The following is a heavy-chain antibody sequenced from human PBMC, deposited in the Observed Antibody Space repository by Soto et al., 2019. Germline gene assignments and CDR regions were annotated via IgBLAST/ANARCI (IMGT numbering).Heavy chain of an antibody. CDR2: IHHSGST. CDR3: ARSIFGVVINPKGSAYYYGMDV. D-gene: IGHD3-3*01. V-gene: IGHV4-4*02. J-gene: IGHJ6*02. CDR1: GGSISSSNW. Sequence: NPSETLSLTCAVSGGSISSSNWWSWVRQPPGKGLEWIGEIHHSGSTNYNPSLKSRVTISVDKSKNQFSLKLSSVTAADTAVYYCARSIFGVVINPKGSAYYYGMDVWGQGTTVTVSS.